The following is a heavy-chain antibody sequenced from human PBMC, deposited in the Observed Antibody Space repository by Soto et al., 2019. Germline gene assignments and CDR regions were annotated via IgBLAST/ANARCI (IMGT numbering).Heavy chain of an antibody. CDR2: INPNSGGT. CDR1: GYTFTGYY. D-gene: IGHD3-16*02. V-gene: IGHV1-2*04. Sequence: ASVKVSCKASGYTFTGYYMHWVRQAPGQGLEWMGWINPNSGGTNYAQKFQGWVTMTRETSISTAYMELSRLRSDDTAVYYCARGSMITFGGVIAYDAFDIWGQGTMVTVSS. CDR3: ARGSMITFGGVIAYDAFDI. J-gene: IGHJ3*02.